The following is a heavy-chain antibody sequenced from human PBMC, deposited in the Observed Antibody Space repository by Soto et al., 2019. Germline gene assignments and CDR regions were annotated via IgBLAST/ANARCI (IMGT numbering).Heavy chain of an antibody. D-gene: IGHD3-9*01. Sequence: SETLSLTCTVSGGSISSGDYYWSWIRQPPGKGLEWIGYIYYSGSTYYNPSLKSRVTISVDTSKNQFSLELSSVTAADTAVYYCARFDILTGYADYWGQGTLVTVSS. CDR2: IYYSGST. CDR1: GGSISSGDYY. J-gene: IGHJ4*02. CDR3: ARFDILTGYADY. V-gene: IGHV4-30-4*01.